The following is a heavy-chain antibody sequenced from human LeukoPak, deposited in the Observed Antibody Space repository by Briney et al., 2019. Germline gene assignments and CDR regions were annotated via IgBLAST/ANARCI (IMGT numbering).Heavy chain of an antibody. J-gene: IGHJ4*02. D-gene: IGHD6-19*01. CDR1: GFTFSSYA. CDR3: ARDPTTPYSSGWYGPFDY. Sequence: PGRSLRLSCAASGFTFSSYAMHWVRQAPGKGLEWVAVISYDGSNKYYADSVKGRFTISRDNSKNTLYLQMNSLRAEDTAVYYCARDPTTPYSSGWYGPFDYWGQGTLVTVS. CDR2: ISYDGSNK. V-gene: IGHV3-30-3*01.